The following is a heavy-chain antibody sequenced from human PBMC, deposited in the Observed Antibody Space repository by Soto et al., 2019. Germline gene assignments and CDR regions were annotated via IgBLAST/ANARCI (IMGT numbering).Heavy chain of an antibody. CDR2: IFYSGNT. CDR3: ARGFCSSTSCYNDWFDP. V-gene: IGHV4-59*01. CDR1: GGSISTYY. Sequence: QVQLQESGPGLVKPSETLSLTCTVSGGSISTYYWSWIRQPPGKGLEWIGYIFYSGNTNYNPSLKSRVTMSVDTSKNQFSLTRSSVTAADTALYYCARGFCSSTSCYNDWFDPWGQGTLVTVSS. J-gene: IGHJ5*02. D-gene: IGHD2-2*02.